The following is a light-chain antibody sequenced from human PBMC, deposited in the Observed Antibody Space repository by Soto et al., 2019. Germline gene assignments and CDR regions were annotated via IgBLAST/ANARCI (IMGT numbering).Light chain of an antibody. J-gene: IGKJ1*01. Sequence: DIQMTQSPSILSASVGDRVTITCRASQSVSSWLAWYQQKPGKAPKLLIHKASRLESGVSSRFSGSGSGTDFTLTITSLQPDDFATYYCQEYQTWTLGHGTKVEIK. CDR3: QEYQTWT. V-gene: IGKV1-5*03. CDR2: KAS. CDR1: QSVSSW.